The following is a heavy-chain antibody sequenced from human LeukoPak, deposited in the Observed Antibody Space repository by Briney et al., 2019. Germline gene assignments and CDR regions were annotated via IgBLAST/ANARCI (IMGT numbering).Heavy chain of an antibody. CDR3: AREARGGPTGSFDY. D-gene: IGHD1-1*01. CDR1: GFTFSSYG. V-gene: IGHV3-33*01. J-gene: IGHJ4*02. CDR2: IWYDGSNK. Sequence: PGGSLRLSCAASGFTFSSYGMHWVRQAPGKGLEWVAVIWYDGSNKYYADSVKGRFTISRDNSKNTLYLQMNSLRAEDTAVYYCAREARGGPTGSFDYWGQGTLVTVSS.